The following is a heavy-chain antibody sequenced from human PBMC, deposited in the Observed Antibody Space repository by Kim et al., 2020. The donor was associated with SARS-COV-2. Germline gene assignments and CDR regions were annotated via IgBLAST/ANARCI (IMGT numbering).Heavy chain of an antibody. CDR1: GFTFSDSV. CDR2: IGGNGNAYAT. D-gene: IGHD1-1*01. CDR3: SRAPGTTFAY. J-gene: IGHJ4*01. V-gene: IGHV3-73*01. Sequence: GGSLRLSCGASGFTFSDSVMHWVRRAPGKGLEWVGRIGGNGNAYATAYSVKVRGTISIASDESTQSAHMRMQSPKTADMAVYSCSRAPGTTFAYW.